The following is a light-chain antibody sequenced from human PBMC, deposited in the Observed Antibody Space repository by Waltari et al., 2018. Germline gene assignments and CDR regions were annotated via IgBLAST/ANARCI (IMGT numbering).Light chain of an antibody. CDR3: MQSTHWPPWT. V-gene: IGKV2-30*02. Sequence: DVVMTQSPLSLPVTLGQPASISCRSSESLVHTDGNTYLHGCQQRPGQSPRRLIYMVSQRDSGVPDRFGGSGSGTDVTLKISRVEAEDVGIYYCMQSTHWPPWTFGQGTKVEIK. CDR1: ESLVHTDGNTY. J-gene: IGKJ1*01. CDR2: MVS.